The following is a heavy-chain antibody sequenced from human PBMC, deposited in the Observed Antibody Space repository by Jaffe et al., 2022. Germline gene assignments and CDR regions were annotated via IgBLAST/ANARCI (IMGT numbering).Heavy chain of an antibody. CDR3: ASWALITFGGVRNAFDI. D-gene: IGHD3-16*01. CDR2: IIPIFGTA. CDR1: GGTFSSYA. V-gene: IGHV1-69*05. Sequence: QVQLVQSGAEVKKPGSSVKVSCKASGGTFSSYAISWVRQAPGQGLEWMGGIIPIFGTANYAQKFQGRVTITTDESTSTAYMELSSLRSEDTAVYYCASWALITFGGVRNAFDIWGQGTMVTVSS. J-gene: IGHJ3*02.